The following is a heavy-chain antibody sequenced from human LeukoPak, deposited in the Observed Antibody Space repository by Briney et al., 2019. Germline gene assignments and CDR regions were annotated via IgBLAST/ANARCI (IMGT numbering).Heavy chain of an antibody. V-gene: IGHV4-34*01. J-gene: IGHJ6*03. Sequence: PSETLSLTCAVYGGSFSGYYWSWIRQPPGKGLEWIGEINHSGSTNYNPSLKSRVTISVDTSKNQISLKLNSVTAADTAVYYCARSVEGYCLGGSCYSYSYYMDVWGKGTTVTVSS. CDR3: ARSVEGYCLGGSCYSYSYYMDV. D-gene: IGHD2-15*01. CDR1: GGSFSGYY. CDR2: INHSGST.